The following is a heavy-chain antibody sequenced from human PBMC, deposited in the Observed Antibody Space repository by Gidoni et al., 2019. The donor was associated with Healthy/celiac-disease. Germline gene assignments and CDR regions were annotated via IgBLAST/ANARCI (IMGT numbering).Heavy chain of an antibody. J-gene: IGHJ6*02. D-gene: IGHD3-22*01. Sequence: QVQLVPSGAAVKTPGASVKVACKASGSTFTGYYMPWVRQAPGQGLEWMGWINPNSGGRTYAQKFQGRDTMTRDTSISTAYMELSRLRSDDTAVYYCARVYDYDSSGYYAGDYYYYGMDVWGQGTTVTVSS. V-gene: IGHV1-2*02. CDR2: INPNSGGR. CDR1: GSTFTGYY. CDR3: ARVYDYDSSGYYAGDYYYYGMDV.